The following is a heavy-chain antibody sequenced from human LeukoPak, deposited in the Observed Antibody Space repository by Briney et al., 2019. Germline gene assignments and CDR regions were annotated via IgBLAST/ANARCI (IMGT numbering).Heavy chain of an antibody. CDR2: IRSKAYGGTT. D-gene: IGHD1-1*01. Sequence: GGSLRLSCTASGFTFGDYAMSWVRQAPGKGLEWVGFIRSKAYGGTTEYAASVKGRFTISRDDSESIAYLQMNSLKTEDTAVYYCTRAYKPPYYFDYWGQGTLVTVSS. J-gene: IGHJ4*02. CDR3: TRAYKPPYYFDY. V-gene: IGHV3-49*04. CDR1: GFTFGDYA.